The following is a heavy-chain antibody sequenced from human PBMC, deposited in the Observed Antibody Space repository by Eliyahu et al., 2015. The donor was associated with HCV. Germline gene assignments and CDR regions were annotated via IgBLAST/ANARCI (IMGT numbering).Heavy chain of an antibody. CDR2: ISXSGGST. D-gene: IGHD6-13*01. V-gene: IGHV3-23*01. CDR3: RGAAGDYYYGMDV. Sequence: EVQLXEXGGGLVQPGGSXRLSCAASGFTFSSYAXSWVRQAPGKGLEWXSAISXSGGSTYYADSVKGRFTISRDXSKNTLYLQMNSLRAEDTAVYYCRGAAGDYYYGMDVWGQGTTVTVSS. J-gene: IGHJ6*02. CDR1: GFTFSSYA.